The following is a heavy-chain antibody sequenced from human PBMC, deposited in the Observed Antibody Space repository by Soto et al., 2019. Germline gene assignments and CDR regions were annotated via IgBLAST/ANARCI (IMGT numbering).Heavy chain of an antibody. CDR3: ARRRIPDYDVWSGYGRGGNWFDP. Sequence: ASETLSLTCTFSGGSISSYYWVWIRQPPGRGLERIGYIYYSGSTNYNPSLKSRVTISVDTSKNQFSLKLRSVTAAETAVYYCARRRIPDYDVWSGYGRGGNWFDPWGQGTLVTVSS. J-gene: IGHJ5*02. D-gene: IGHD3-3*01. CDR1: GGSISSYY. V-gene: IGHV4-59*01. CDR2: IYYSGST.